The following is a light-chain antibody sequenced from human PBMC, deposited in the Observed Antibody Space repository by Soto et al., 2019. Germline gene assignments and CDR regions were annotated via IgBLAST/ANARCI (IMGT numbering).Light chain of an antibody. CDR1: QSLVHSDGNTY. V-gene: IGKV2-24*01. CDR2: QIS. CDR3: MQDTQLRT. Sequence: DIVMTQTPLSSPVTLGQPASISCRSSQSLVHSDGNTYLSWLHQRPGQPPRLLIYQISKRFSGVHDRFSGSGAGTDFTMKISRVESEDVGIYSCMQDTQLRTFGQGTNVDIK. J-gene: IGKJ1*01.